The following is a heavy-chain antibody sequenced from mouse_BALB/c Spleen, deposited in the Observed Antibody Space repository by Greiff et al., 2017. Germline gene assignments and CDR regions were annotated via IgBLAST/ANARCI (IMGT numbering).Heavy chain of an antibody. J-gene: IGHJ2*01. CDR1: GYTFTSYC. CDR3: ARSCPYDFDY. V-gene: IGHV1-7*01. Sequence: QVQLQQSGAELAKPGASVTLSCKASGYTFTSYCMHWVKQRPGQGLEWIGYINPSTGYTEYNQKFKDKATLTADKSSSTAYMQLSSLTSEDSAVYYCARSCPYDFDYWGQGTTLTVSS. CDR2: INPSTGYT. D-gene: IGHD2-14*01.